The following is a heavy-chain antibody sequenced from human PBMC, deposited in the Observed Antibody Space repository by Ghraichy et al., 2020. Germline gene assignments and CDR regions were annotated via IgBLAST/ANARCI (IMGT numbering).Heavy chain of an antibody. CDR2: ISAYNGNT. CDR1: GYTFTSYG. Sequence: ASVKVSCKASGYTFTSYGISWVRQAPGQGLEWMGWISAYNGNTNYAQKLQGRVTMTTDTSTSTAYMELRSLRSDDTAVYYCAREGKQTVTTFSYYYYGMDVWGQGTTVTVSS. J-gene: IGHJ6*02. V-gene: IGHV1-18*01. D-gene: IGHD4-17*01. CDR3: AREGKQTVTTFSYYYYGMDV.